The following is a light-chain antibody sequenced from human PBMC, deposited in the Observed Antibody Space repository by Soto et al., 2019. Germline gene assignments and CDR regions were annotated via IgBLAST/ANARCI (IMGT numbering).Light chain of an antibody. CDR2: VTS. CDR1: QNIGTT. V-gene: IGKV1-39*01. Sequence: DIQLTQSPPSLSASVGDKITITCRASQNIGTTLNWYQLRPGKAPKLLIYVTSTLQTGVPSRFSGSGSGSYFTLTINHLQPEDFATYSCQQTHGNPTFGQGTKVEIK. J-gene: IGKJ1*01. CDR3: QQTHGNPT.